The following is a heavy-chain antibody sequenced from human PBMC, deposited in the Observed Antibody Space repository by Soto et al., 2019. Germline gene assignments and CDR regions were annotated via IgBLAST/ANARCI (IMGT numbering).Heavy chain of an antibody. CDR2: TYYSGRI. Sequence: SETLSLTCTVSGDSVSGGSYYWSWIRQPLGKGLEWIGYTYYSGRINYNPSLKSRVTISADTSKNQFSLKLSSVTTADTAVYYCERDEGWDCRGGSCDPGGHCWGQGTQVT. CDR3: ERDEGWDCRGGSCDPGGHC. CDR1: GDSVSGGSYY. J-gene: IGHJ4*02. D-gene: IGHD2-15*01. V-gene: IGHV4-61*01.